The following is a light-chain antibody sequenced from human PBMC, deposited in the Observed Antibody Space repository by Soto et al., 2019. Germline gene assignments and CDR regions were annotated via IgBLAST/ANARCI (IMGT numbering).Light chain of an antibody. CDR3: QQSNNWPLT. Sequence: EIVLTQSPETMSLSPGERATLSCRASQSVSSYLAWYQQQPGQAPRLLIYDASNRATGIPARFSGSGSGTDFTLTIGSLEPEDSAVYYCQQSNNWPLTFGGGTKVEIK. V-gene: IGKV3-11*01. CDR2: DAS. J-gene: IGKJ4*01. CDR1: QSVSSY.